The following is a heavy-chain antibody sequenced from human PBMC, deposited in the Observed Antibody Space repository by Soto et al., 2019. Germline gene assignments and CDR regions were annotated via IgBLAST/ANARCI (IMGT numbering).Heavy chain of an antibody. CDR1: GGSISSSNW. CDR2: IYHSGST. D-gene: IGHD4-4*01. Sequence: QVQLQESGPGLVKPSGTLSLTCAVSGGSISSSNWWSWVRQPPGKGLEWIGEIYHSGSTNYNPSLKSRVTISVDKSMNQFSRKLSSVTAADTAVYYCARRTHYSNYERHGMDVWGQGTTVTGSS. CDR3: ARRTHYSNYERHGMDV. V-gene: IGHV4-4*02. J-gene: IGHJ6*02.